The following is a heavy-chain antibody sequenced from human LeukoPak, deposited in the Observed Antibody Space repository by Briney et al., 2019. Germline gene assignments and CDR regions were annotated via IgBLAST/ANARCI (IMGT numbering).Heavy chain of an antibody. D-gene: IGHD1-26*01. CDR1: GGSISSSSYY. J-gene: IGHJ3*02. Sequence: PSETLSLTCTVSGGSISSSSYYWGWIRQPPGKGLEWIGSIYYSGSTYYNPSLKSRVTISVDTSKNQFSLKLNSVTAADTAVYYCARDTGSFPHVSFDIWGQGTMVTVSS. CDR2: IYYSGST. CDR3: ARDTGSFPHVSFDI. V-gene: IGHV4-39*07.